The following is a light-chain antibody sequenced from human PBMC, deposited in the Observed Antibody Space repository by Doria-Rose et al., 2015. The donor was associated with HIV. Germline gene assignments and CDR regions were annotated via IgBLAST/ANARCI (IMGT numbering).Light chain of an antibody. J-gene: IGKJ1*01. V-gene: IGKV1-39*01. Sequence: DIQVTPSPSSLSASIGDRVTITCRASQTVSTYLNWFQQEPGKAPKLLIYAASRLQSGVPSRFSGSGSGTDFTLTISGLQPGDFATYYCQQTYSSPPWTFGQGTKVE. CDR2: AAS. CDR1: QTVSTY. CDR3: QQTYSSPPWT.